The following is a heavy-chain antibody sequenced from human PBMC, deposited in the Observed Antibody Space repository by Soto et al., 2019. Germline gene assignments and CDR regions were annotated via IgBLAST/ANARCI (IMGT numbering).Heavy chain of an antibody. CDR3: ARDSYREVTGTTPIDY. V-gene: IGHV3-33*01. CDR2: IWYDGSNK. J-gene: IGHJ4*02. CDR1: GFTFSSYG. D-gene: IGHD1-1*01. Sequence: PGGSLRLSCAASGFTFSSYGMHWVRQAPGKGLEWVAVIWYDGSNKYYADSVKGRFTISRDNSKNTLYLQMNSLRAEDTAVYYCARDSYREVTGTTPIDYCGQGTLVTVSS.